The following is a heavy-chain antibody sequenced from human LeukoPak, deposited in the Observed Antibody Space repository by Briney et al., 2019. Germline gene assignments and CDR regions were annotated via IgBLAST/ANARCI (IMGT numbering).Heavy chain of an antibody. J-gene: IGHJ4*02. D-gene: IGHD3-10*01. CDR2: IYYSGST. CDR3: ARRRLYYYGSGSPEGYFDY. V-gene: IGHV4-39*07. CDR1: GGSISSSSYY. Sequence: SETLSLTCTVSGGSISSSSYYWGWIRQPPGKGLEWIGSIYYSGSTNYNPSLKSRVTISVDTSKNQFSLKLSSVTAADTAVYYCARRRLYYYGSGSPEGYFDYWGQGTLVTVSS.